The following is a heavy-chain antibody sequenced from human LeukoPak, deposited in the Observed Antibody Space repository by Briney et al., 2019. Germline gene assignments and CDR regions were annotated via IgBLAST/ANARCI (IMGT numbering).Heavy chain of an antibody. Sequence: PSETLSLTCNVSGASMSDNYWSWIRQPAGRGLEWLGRISPRGNTYYNPSLKSRVTISVDKSKNQFSLKLSSVTAADTAVYFCAREYSGSGIYRAFHYWGQGTLVTVSS. V-gene: IGHV4-4*07. CDR1: GASMSDNY. D-gene: IGHD3-10*01. CDR3: AREYSGSGIYRAFHY. CDR2: ISPRGNT. J-gene: IGHJ4*02.